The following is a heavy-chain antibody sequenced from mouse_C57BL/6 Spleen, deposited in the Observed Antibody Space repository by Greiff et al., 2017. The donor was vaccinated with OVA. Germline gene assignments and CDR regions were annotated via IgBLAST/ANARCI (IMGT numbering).Heavy chain of an antibody. CDR3: ARGGGISYAMDY. CDR1: GYAFSSSW. D-gene: IGHD1-3*01. CDR2: IYPGDGDT. V-gene: IGHV1-82*01. Sequence: VKLQESGPELVKPGASVKISCKASGYAFSSSWMNWVKQRPGKGLEWIGRIYPGDGDTNYNGKFKGKATLTADKSSSTAYMQLSSLPYEDSAVYSCARGGGISYAMDYWGQGTSVTASS. J-gene: IGHJ4*01.